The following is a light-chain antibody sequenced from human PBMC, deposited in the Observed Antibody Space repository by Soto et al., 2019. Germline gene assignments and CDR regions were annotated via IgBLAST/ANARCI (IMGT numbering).Light chain of an antibody. CDR3: HQSYDNPGT. J-gene: IGKJ1*01. V-gene: IGKV1-39*01. Sequence: DLQMTQSPSSLSASVGDRITITCRASQTVNNYLNWYQHKPGQAPKLLIYAASRLHSGVPSRFSGSGSGTHFTLTISSVQPDDFASYFCHQSYDNPGTFGQGTKVDFK. CDR1: QTVNNY. CDR2: AAS.